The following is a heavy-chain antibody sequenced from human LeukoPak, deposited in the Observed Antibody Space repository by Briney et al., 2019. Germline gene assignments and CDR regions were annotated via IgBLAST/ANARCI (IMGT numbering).Heavy chain of an antibody. D-gene: IGHD6-19*01. J-gene: IGHJ4*02. CDR2: ICGSGDNT. CDR1: GFPFSSYA. Sequence: GSLRLSFAASGFPFSSYAMSWVRQAPRKGLEWVSIICGSGDNTHYADSVKGRFTISRDNSKNTLYVQMDSLTAEDTAVYYCARIPQVATVAVPNFDYWGQGTLVTAST. CDR3: ARIPQVATVAVPNFDY. V-gene: IGHV3-23*01.